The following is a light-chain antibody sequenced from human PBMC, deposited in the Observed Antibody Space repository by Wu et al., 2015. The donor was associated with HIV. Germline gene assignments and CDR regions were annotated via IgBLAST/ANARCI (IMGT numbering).Light chain of an antibody. CDR2: KAS. CDR3: QQYNSTRDT. J-gene: IGKJ4*01. CDR1: QSISSW. V-gene: IGKV1-5*03. Sequence: DIQMTQSPSTLSASVGDRVTITCRASQSISSWLAWYQQKPGKAPKLLIYKASSLESGVPSRFSGSGSGTEFTLTISSLQPDDFATYYCQQYNSTRDTFGGGTKVEIK.